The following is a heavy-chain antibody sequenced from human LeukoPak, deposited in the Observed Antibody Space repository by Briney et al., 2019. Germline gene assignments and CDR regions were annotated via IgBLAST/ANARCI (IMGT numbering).Heavy chain of an antibody. Sequence: PGGSLRLSCAASGFTVSSNYMSWVRQAPGKGLEWVSVIYSGGSTYYADSVKGRFNISRDNSKNTLYLQMNSLRAEDTAVYYCARGAKDYYASGSYYGNNWFDPWGQGTLVTVSS. V-gene: IGHV3-53*01. J-gene: IGHJ5*02. CDR2: IYSGGST. CDR3: ARGAKDYYASGSYYGNNWFDP. D-gene: IGHD3-10*01. CDR1: GFTVSSNY.